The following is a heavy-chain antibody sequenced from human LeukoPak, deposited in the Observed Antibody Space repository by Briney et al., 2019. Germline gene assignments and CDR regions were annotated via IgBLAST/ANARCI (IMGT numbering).Heavy chain of an antibody. Sequence: GGSLRLSCAASGFTFSSYGMHWVRQAPGKGLEWVAVIWYDGSNKYYADSVKGRFTISRDNSKNTLYLQMNSLRAEDTAVYYCARYNWNYAWFDPWGQGTLVTVSS. V-gene: IGHV3-33*01. D-gene: IGHD1-7*01. CDR3: ARYNWNYAWFDP. CDR1: GFTFSSYG. J-gene: IGHJ5*02. CDR2: IWYDGSNK.